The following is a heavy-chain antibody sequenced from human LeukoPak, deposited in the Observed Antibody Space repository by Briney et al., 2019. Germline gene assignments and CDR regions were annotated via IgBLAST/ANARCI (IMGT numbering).Heavy chain of an antibody. Sequence: PGGSLRLSCAASGFTFSNYWMHWVRQAPGKGLVWVSRINSDGRSTKYADSVKGRFTISRDNAKNTLYLQMNSLSAEDTAVYYCVREYGSGSYYRHYFDCWGQGTPVTVSS. CDR1: GFTFSNYW. V-gene: IGHV3-74*01. D-gene: IGHD3-10*01. J-gene: IGHJ4*02. CDR2: INSDGRST. CDR3: VREYGSGSYYRHYFDC.